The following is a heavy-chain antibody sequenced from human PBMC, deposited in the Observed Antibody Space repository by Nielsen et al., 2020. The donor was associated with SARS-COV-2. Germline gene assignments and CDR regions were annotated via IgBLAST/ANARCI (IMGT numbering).Heavy chain of an antibody. V-gene: IGHV3-23*01. CDR3: AKGRSYCSSTSCYKYYFDY. Sequence: GSLKISCAASGFTFSSYAMSWVRQAPGKGLEWVSAISGSGGSTYYADSVKGRFTISRDNSKNTLYLQMNSLRAEDTAVYYCAKGRSYCSSTSCYKYYFDYWGQGTLVTVSS. D-gene: IGHD2-2*02. CDR1: GFTFSSYA. CDR2: ISGSGGST. J-gene: IGHJ4*02.